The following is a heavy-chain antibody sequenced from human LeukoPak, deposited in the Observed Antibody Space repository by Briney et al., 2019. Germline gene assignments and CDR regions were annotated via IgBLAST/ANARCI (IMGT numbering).Heavy chain of an antibody. Sequence: SETLSLTCTVSGGSISSSSYYWGWIRQPPGKGLEWIGNIYYSGSTYYNPSLKSRVTISVDTSKNRISLKLMSVTAADTAVYYCARLRDYYYYYMDVRGKGTTVTISS. CDR2: IYYSGST. V-gene: IGHV4-39*01. CDR1: GGSISSSSYY. J-gene: IGHJ6*03. CDR3: ARLRDYYYYYMDV.